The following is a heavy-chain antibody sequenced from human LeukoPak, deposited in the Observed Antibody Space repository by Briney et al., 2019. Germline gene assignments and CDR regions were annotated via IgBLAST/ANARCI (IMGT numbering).Heavy chain of an antibody. CDR2: INPSGGST. J-gene: IGHJ5*02. CDR1: GYTFTSYY. CDR3: ARESRYYGSGTSIWFDP. Sequence: VASVKVSCKASGYTFTSYYTHWVRQAPGQGLEWMGIINPSGGSTSYAQKFQGRVTMTRDMSTSTVYMELSSLRSEDTAVYYCARESRYYGSGTSIWFDPWGQGTLVTVSS. D-gene: IGHD3-10*01. V-gene: IGHV1-46*01.